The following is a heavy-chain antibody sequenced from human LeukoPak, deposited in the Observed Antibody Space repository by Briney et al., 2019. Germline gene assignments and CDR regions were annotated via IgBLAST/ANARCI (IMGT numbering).Heavy chain of an antibody. CDR3: ARTYGDYFRGGFDY. V-gene: IGHV4-34*01. Sequence: PSETLSLTCAVYGGSFSGYYWSWIRQPPGKGLEWIGEINHSGSTNYNPSLKSRVTISVDTSKNQFSLKLSSVTAADTAVYYCARTYGDYFRGGFDYWGQGTLVTVSS. D-gene: IGHD4-17*01. J-gene: IGHJ4*02. CDR2: INHSGST. CDR1: GGSFSGYY.